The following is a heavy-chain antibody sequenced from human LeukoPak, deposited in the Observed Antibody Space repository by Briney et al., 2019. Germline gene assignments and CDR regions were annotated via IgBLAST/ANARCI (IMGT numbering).Heavy chain of an antibody. Sequence: SETLSLTCAVYGGSFSGYYWSWIRQPPGKGLEWIGEINHSGSTNYNPSLKSRVTISVDTSKNQFSLKLSSVTAADTAVYYCARGRSKRKPLHNWFDPWGQGTLVTVSS. CDR2: INHSGST. V-gene: IGHV4-34*01. CDR1: GGSFSGYY. J-gene: IGHJ5*02. CDR3: ARGRSKRKPLHNWFDP. D-gene: IGHD2-15*01.